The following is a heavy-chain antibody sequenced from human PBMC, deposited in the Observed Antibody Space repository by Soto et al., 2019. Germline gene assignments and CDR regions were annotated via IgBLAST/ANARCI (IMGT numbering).Heavy chain of an antibody. Sequence: KPSETLSLTCTVSGASITDYYWSWIRQPPGKGLEYIGFLSYSGYVNYNPSLKSRVTISVDTSKNQFSLKLSSVTAADTAVYYCARCGSYYINYWGQGTLVTVSS. CDR3: ARCGSYYINY. J-gene: IGHJ4*02. CDR1: GASITDYY. D-gene: IGHD1-26*01. V-gene: IGHV4-59*12. CDR2: LSYSGYV.